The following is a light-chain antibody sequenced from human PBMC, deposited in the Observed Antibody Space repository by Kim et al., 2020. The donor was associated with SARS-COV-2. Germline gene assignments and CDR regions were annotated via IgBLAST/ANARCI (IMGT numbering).Light chain of an antibody. CDR2: AAS. Sequence: DIQMTQSPSSLSASVGDRVTITCRASQSISSYLNWYQHKPGKAPKLLIYAASSLQRGVPSRFSGSGSGTDFTLTISSLQPEDFATYYCQQSYSTPRTFGQGTKLEI. V-gene: IGKV1-39*01. CDR3: QQSYSTPRT. J-gene: IGKJ2*01. CDR1: QSISSY.